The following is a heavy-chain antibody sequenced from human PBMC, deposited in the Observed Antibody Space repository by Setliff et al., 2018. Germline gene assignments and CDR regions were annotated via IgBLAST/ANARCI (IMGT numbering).Heavy chain of an antibody. J-gene: IGHJ6*03. CDR3: AKTAHYYESSGYYYDPYFYYMDV. V-gene: IGHV3-23*01. Sequence: GGSLRLSCVGSGFSFSTYSMAWVRQAPGKGLQWVSGIYGGGGSTYYADSVKGRFSISRDNSKNTLYLQMNSLRAEDTAVYYCAKTAHYYESSGYYYDPYFYYMDVWGKGTTVTVSS. D-gene: IGHD3-22*01. CDR2: IYGGGGST. CDR1: GFSFSTYS.